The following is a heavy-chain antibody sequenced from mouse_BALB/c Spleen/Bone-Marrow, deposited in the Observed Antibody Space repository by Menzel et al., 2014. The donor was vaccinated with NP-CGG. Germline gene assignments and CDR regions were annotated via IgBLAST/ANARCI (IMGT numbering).Heavy chain of an antibody. Sequence: EVQLQQSGTVLARPGASVKMSCKASGYSFTSYWMHWVKQRPGQGLEWIGAIYPGNSDTSYNQKFKGKAKLTAVTSASTAYMGLSSLTNEDSAVYYCTRYYYGRYYAMDYWGQGTSVTVSS. CDR1: GYSFTSYW. D-gene: IGHD1-1*01. CDR3: TRYYYGRYYAMDY. CDR2: IYPGNSDT. V-gene: IGHV1-5*01. J-gene: IGHJ4*01.